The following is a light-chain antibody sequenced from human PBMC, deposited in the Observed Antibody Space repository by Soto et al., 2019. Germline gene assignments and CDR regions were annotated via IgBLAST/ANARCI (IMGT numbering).Light chain of an antibody. CDR2: EVS. CDR1: SSDVGAYNY. Sequence: QSALTQPASVSGSPGQSITISCTGTSSDVGAYNYVSWYQQHPGKAPKLIIYEVSNRHSWVSHRFSGSQSANTASLTISGLQPEDEADYYCSSISSGSTLVFGGGTKVTVL. J-gene: IGLJ3*02. CDR3: SSISSGSTLV. V-gene: IGLV2-14*03.